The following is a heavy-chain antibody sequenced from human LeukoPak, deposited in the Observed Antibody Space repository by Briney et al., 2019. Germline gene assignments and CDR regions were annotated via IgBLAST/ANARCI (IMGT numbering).Heavy chain of an antibody. V-gene: IGHV3-7*01. J-gene: IGHJ4*02. CDR2: IKQDGSEK. CDR1: GFSFSSYW. Sequence: GGSLRLSCVASGFSFSSYWVGWVRQAPGKGLEYVANIKQDGSEKYYVDSLKGRFTISRDNAKNSLYLQMNSLRVEDTAVYYXXXXDRPDXXXXXXXYXGQXTLVXXSS. CDR3: XXXDRPDXXXXXXXY.